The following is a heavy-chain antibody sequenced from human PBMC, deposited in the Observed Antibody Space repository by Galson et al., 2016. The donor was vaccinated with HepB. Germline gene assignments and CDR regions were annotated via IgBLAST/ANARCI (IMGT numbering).Heavy chain of an antibody. V-gene: IGHV6-1*01. D-gene: IGHD7-27*01. Sequence: CAISGDSVPSNSAGWNWVRQSPSRGLEWLGRTFYRSNWQNDYAESVKSRISINPDTSKNQFSLQLNSVTPEDTAVYYCARGYLLGRGFGWWGQGTLVTVSS. J-gene: IGHJ4*02. CDR3: ARGYLLGRGFGW. CDR1: GDSVPSNSAG. CDR2: TFYRSNWQN.